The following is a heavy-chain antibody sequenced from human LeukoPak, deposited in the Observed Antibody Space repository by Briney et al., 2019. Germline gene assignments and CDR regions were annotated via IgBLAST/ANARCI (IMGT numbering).Heavy chain of an antibody. CDR1: GFIFSNYG. CDR2: IRGNSETI. CDR3: VRGQDGIDNWFDP. Sequence: HPGGSLRLSCTASGFIFSNYGMNWVRRAPGKGLEWISYIRGNSETIHYADSVKGRFTISRDNAKNSLSLQMTSLRAEDTAVYYCVRGQDGIDNWFDPWGQGTLVTVAS. D-gene: IGHD5-24*01. J-gene: IGHJ5*02. V-gene: IGHV3-48*01.